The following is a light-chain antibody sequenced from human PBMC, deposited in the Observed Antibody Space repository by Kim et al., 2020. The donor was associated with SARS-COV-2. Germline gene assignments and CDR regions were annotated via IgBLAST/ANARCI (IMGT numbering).Light chain of an antibody. J-gene: IGKJ4*01. CDR3: QQYGSSPLT. CDR2: GAS. CDR1: QSVSSSY. V-gene: IGKV3-20*01. Sequence: SPGGGATPSCRASQSVSSSYLAWYQQKPGQAPRLLIYGASSRATGIPDRFSGSGSGTDFTLTISRLEPEDFAVYYCQQYGSSPLTFGGGTKVDIK.